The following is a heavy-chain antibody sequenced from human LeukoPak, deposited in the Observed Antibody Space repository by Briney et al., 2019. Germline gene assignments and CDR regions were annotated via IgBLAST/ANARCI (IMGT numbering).Heavy chain of an antibody. CDR3: ARTTEAHSWRTRYYDYYMDV. Sequence: SETLSLTCAVYGGSFNGHYWSWIRQPPGKGREWIGEINDSGSTNYNPSLKSRLTISVDTSKNQFSLKLSSVTAADTAVYYCARTTEAHSWRTRYYDYYMDVWGKGTTVTVSS. D-gene: IGHD6-13*01. CDR1: GGSFNGHY. CDR2: INDSGST. J-gene: IGHJ6*03. V-gene: IGHV4-34*01.